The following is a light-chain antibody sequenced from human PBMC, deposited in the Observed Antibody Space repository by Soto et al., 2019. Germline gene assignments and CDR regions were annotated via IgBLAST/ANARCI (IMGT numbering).Light chain of an antibody. Sequence: QSALTQPASVSGSPGLSITISCTGTSSDVGRYIYVSWYQQHPGRAPKLMIYDVSNRPSGVSNRFSGSKSGNTASLTISGLQAEDEADYYCSSYTASSTLVFGGGTKLTVL. J-gene: IGLJ3*02. CDR1: SSDVGRYIY. CDR3: SSYTASSTLV. V-gene: IGLV2-14*01. CDR2: DVS.